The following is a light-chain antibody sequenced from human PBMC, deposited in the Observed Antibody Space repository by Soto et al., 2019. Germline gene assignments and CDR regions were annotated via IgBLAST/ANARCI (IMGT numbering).Light chain of an antibody. CDR2: EVN. CDR1: GSDIGGYNF. Sequence: QSALTQPPSASGSPGQSVTISCTGTGSDIGGYNFVSWYQQHPGKVPKLIIYEVNKRPSGVTDRFSGSKSGNTASLTVSGLQADDEADYYCSSYAGTNNRYVFGTGTKLTVL. V-gene: IGLV2-8*01. CDR3: SSYAGTNNRYV. J-gene: IGLJ1*01.